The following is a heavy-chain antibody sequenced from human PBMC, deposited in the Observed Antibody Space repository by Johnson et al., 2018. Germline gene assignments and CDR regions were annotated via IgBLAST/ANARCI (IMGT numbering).Heavy chain of an antibody. CDR2: ISYDGNKK. J-gene: IGHJ4*02. CDR3: AKDRGYGDYEAFDY. D-gene: IGHD4-17*01. CDR1: GFIFSNYA. V-gene: IGHV3-30*18. Sequence: QVQLVQSGGDVAQPGRSLRLSCAASGFIFSNYAMHWVRQAPGKGLECVAVISYDGNKKYYADSVKGRFTISRDNSKNTLYLQMNSLRAEDTAVYYCAKDRGYGDYEAFDYWGQGTLVIVSS.